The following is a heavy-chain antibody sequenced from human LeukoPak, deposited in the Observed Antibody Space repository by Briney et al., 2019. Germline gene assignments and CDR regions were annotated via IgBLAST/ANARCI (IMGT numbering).Heavy chain of an antibody. CDR2: IGSSGDNT. D-gene: IGHD1-1*01. CDR1: GFVFSTYA. J-gene: IGHJ4*02. CDR3: AKVKALDAVASYFDS. V-gene: IGHV3-23*01. Sequence: SGGSLRLSCAASGFVFSTYAMGWVRQAPGKWREWVSAIGSSGDNTYYADSVKGQFTISRDNSKNTLALQMPSLRAEDTAMYHCAKVKALDAVASYFDSWGQGTLVTVSS.